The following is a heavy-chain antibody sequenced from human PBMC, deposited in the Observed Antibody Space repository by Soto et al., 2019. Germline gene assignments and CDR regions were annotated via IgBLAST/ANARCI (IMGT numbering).Heavy chain of an antibody. CDR2: INHSGST. J-gene: IGHJ5*02. CDR1: GGSFSGDY. D-gene: IGHD1-26*01. V-gene: IGHV4-34*01. CDR3: ATANGSHQCLDP. Sequence: SETLSLSCSVYGGSFSGDYWSWLRQPPGKGRGWIGEINHSGSTNYNPSLKSRVTISVDTSKNQFSLKVTSVTAADTAVYYCATANGSHQCLDPWGQGTLDTVSS.